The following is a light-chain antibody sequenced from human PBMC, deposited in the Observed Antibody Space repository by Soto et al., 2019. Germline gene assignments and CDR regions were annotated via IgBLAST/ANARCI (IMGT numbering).Light chain of an antibody. V-gene: IGKV3-20*01. J-gene: IGKJ1*01. CDR2: GAS. CDR1: QSVSRY. CDR3: HQYGSSSWT. Sequence: EIVLTPSPATLSLSPGERATLSCRASQSVSRYLAWYQQKPGQAPRLLIFGASIRATDIPDRFSGSGSGTDFTLTISRLEPEDFAVYYCHQYGSSSWTFGQGTKVDI.